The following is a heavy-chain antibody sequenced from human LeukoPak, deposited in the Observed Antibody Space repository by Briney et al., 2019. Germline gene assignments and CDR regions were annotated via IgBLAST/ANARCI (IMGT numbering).Heavy chain of an antibody. CDR2: TYYSGST. V-gene: IGHV4-59*02. D-gene: IGHD6-19*01. CDR1: GGSVSSYY. J-gene: IGHJ4*02. CDR3: ARSGGLYSSGWSDY. Sequence: PSVTLSLTCTVSGGSVSSYYWSWIRQPPGKGLEWIGYTYYSGSTNYNPSLKSRVTISVDTSKNQFSLKLSSVTAADTAVYYCARSGGLYSSGWSDYWGQGTLVTVSS.